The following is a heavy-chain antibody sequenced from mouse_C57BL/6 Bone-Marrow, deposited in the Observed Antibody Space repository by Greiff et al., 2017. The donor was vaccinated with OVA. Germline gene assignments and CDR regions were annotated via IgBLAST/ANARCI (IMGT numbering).Heavy chain of an antibody. CDR1: GYAFSSSW. J-gene: IGHJ2*01. Sequence: VKLQESGPELVKPGASVKISCKASGYAFSSSWMNWVKQRPGKGLEWIGRIYPGDGDTNYNGKFKGKATLTADKSSSTAYMQLSSLTSEDSAVXVSARRFYYFDYWGQGTTLTVSS. CDR2: IYPGDGDT. V-gene: IGHV1-82*01. CDR3: ARRFYYFDY.